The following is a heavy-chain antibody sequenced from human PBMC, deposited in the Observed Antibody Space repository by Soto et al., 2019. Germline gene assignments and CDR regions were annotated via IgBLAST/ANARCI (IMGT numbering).Heavy chain of an antibody. D-gene: IGHD3-10*01. V-gene: IGHV3-23*01. CDR2: ISGSGGST. J-gene: IGHJ4*02. CDR3: AKAHYGSGRGYFDY. Sequence: EVQLLESGGGLVQPGGSLRLSCAASGFTFSSYAMSWVRQAPRKGLEWVSAISGSGGSTDYADSVKGRFTISRDNSKNTLYLQMNSLRAEDTAAYYCAKAHYGSGRGYFDYWGQGTLVTVSS. CDR1: GFTFSSYA.